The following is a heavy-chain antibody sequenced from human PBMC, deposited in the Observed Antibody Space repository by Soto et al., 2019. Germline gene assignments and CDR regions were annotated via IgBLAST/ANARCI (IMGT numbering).Heavy chain of an antibody. V-gene: IGHV1-18*01. J-gene: IGHJ5*02. CDR1: GYTFTSYG. CDR2: ISAYNGNT. D-gene: IGHD3-22*01. CDR3: ARDTSPLYYYDSSGYYNNWFDP. Sequence: ASVKVSCKASGYTFTSYGISWVRQAPGQGLEWMGWISAYNGNTNYAQKLQGRVTMTTDTSTSTAYMELRSLRSDDTAVYYCARDTSPLYYYDSSGYYNNWFDPWGQGTLVTSPQ.